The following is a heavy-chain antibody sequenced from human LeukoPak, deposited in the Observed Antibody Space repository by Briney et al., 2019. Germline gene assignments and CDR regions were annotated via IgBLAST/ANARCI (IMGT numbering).Heavy chain of an antibody. V-gene: IGHV3-30*02. J-gene: IGHJ4*02. CDR2: IRYDGSNK. CDR1: GFTFSSYG. Sequence: PGGSLRLSCAASGFTFSSYGMHWVRQAPGKGLEWVAFIRYDGSNKYYADSVKGRFTISRDNSKNTLYLQMNSLRAEDTAVYYCAKLPYRSSWYGFDYWGQGTLVTVSS. D-gene: IGHD6-13*01. CDR3: AKLPYRSSWYGFDY.